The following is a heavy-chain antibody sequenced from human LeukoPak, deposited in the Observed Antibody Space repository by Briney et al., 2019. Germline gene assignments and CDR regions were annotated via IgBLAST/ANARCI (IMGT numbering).Heavy chain of an antibody. CDR2: ISSNSGSI. D-gene: IGHD3-10*01. Sequence: GGSLRLSCAASGFTFDDYTMHWVRQAPGKGLEWVSGISSNSGSIGYADSVKGRFTISRDNAKNSLYLQMNSLRAEDMALYYCAEENYGSPSFDYWGQGTLVTVSS. CDR3: AEENYGSPSFDY. CDR1: GFTFDDYT. J-gene: IGHJ4*02. V-gene: IGHV3-9*03.